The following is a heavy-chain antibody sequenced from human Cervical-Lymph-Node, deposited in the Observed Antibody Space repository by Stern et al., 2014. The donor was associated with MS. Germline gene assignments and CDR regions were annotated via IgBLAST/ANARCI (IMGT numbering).Heavy chain of an antibody. Sequence: EDQLVESGGGLVQPGGSLRLSFAASGFTFSSYAMSWVRQAPGKGLEWVSAISGSGGSTYYADSVKGRFTISRDKSKNTLHLQMNSLRAEDTAIYYCAKVVGATGNFFDYWGQGTLVTVSS. CDR3: AKVVGATGNFFDY. CDR2: ISGSGGST. V-gene: IGHV3-23*04. J-gene: IGHJ4*02. D-gene: IGHD1-26*01. CDR1: GFTFSSYA.